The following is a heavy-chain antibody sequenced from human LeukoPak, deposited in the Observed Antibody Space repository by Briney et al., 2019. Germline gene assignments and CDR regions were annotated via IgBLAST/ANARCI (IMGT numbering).Heavy chain of an antibody. J-gene: IGHJ4*02. V-gene: IGHV3-21*01. CDR1: GFTFSSYS. CDR3: ARDKDILTGSFDY. D-gene: IGHD3-9*01. Sequence: GGSLRLSCAASGFTFSSYSMNWVRQAPGKGLDWVSSISSSSSYIYYADSVKGRFTISRDNAKNSLYLQMNSPRAEDTAVYYCARDKDILTGSFDYWGQGTLVTVSS. CDR2: ISSSSSYI.